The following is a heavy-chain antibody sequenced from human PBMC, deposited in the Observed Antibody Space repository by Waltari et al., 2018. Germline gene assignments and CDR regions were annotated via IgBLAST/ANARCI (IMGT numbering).Heavy chain of an antibody. V-gene: IGHV1-2*02. CDR2: INPNTGGA. D-gene: IGHD6-13*01. J-gene: IGHJ6*03. Sequence: QVQLVQSGAEVQKPGASVKVSCKASGYTFTGYYIHWVRQAPGQGLEWMGWINPNTGGATYAQKFQGRVTMTTDTFINTASMKLSRLRSDDTAVYYCARYSRYYYYMDVWGKRDHGHHLL. CDR3: ARYSRYYYYMDV. CDR1: GYTFTGYY.